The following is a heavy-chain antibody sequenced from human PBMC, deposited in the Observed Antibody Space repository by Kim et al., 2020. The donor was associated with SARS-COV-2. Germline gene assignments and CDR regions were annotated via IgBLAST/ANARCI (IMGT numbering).Heavy chain of an antibody. CDR1: GFTFSDYY. CDR3: ASISLHDSSGFDY. Sequence: GGSLRLSCAASGFTFSDYYMSWIRQAPGKGLEWVSYISSSSSYTNYADSVKGRFTISRDNAKNSLYLQMNSLRAEDTAVYYCASISLHDSSGFDYWGQGTLVTVSS. D-gene: IGHD3-22*01. CDR2: ISSSSSYT. V-gene: IGHV3-11*03. J-gene: IGHJ4*02.